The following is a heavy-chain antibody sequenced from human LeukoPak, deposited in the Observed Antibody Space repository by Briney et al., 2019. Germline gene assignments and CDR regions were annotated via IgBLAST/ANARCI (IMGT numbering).Heavy chain of an antibody. CDR2: INPNHGDT. Sequence: ASVKVSCKASGYTFTDYYIQWVRQAPGQGLEWMGWINPNHGDTEYPQQLQGRVTMTRDSSISTAYMELSSLTSDDTAVYYCTRDGRGYCSSTSCLPDYWGQGTLVTVSS. D-gene: IGHD2-2*01. V-gene: IGHV1-2*02. J-gene: IGHJ4*02. CDR1: GYTFTDYY. CDR3: TRDGRGYCSSTSCLPDY.